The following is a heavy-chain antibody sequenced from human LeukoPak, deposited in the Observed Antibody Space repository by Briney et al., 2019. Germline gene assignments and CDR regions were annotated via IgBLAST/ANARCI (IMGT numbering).Heavy chain of an antibody. V-gene: IGHV1-18*01. CDR2: ISAYNGNT. CDR1: GYTFTINC. Sequence: ASANVSCTASGYTFTINCFSWGREPPGQGEGGGGGISAYNGNTNYAQKLQGRLTMTTDTSTGTAYMELRSLRSDDTAVYHCARDRRDDNYDYHMDVSGKGNTVTV. J-gene: IGHJ6*03. D-gene: IGHD3-9*01. CDR3: ARDRRDDNYDYHMDV.